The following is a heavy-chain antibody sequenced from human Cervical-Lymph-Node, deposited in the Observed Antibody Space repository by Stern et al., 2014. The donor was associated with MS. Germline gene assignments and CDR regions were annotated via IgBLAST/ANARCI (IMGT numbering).Heavy chain of an antibody. J-gene: IGHJ3*02. Sequence: VKLVESAGGLVKPGGSLRLSCAASVFSFNDYYMSWIRQAPGKGLERVSYIRTSGTIKQYADSVKGRVTISRDNAKNSLSLQMNSLRAEDTAVYYCARVGAGDAFDIWGQGATVTVSS. CDR3: ARVGAGDAFDI. CDR1: VFSFNDYY. D-gene: IGHD1-26*01. CDR2: IRTSGTIK. V-gene: IGHV3-11*01.